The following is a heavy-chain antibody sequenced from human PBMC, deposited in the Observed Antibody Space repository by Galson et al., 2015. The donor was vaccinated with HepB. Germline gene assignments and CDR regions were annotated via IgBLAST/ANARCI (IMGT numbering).Heavy chain of an antibody. J-gene: IGHJ2*01. CDR3: ARDLVLPGIAVAGANWYFDL. Sequence: CAISGDSVSSNSAAWNWIRQSPSRGLEWLGRTYYRSKRYNDYAVSVQSRITINPDTSKNQFSLQLNSVTPEDTAVYYCARDLVLPGIAVAGANWYFDLWGRGTLVTVSS. CDR1: GDSVSSNSAA. CDR2: TYYRSKRYN. V-gene: IGHV6-1*01. D-gene: IGHD6-19*01.